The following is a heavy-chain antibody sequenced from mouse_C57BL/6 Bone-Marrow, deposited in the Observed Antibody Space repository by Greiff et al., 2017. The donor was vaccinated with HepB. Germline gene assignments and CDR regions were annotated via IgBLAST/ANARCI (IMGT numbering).Heavy chain of an antibody. CDR1: GFTFSDYG. Sequence: EVQLVESGGGLVKPGGSLKLSCAASGFTFSDYGMHWVRQAPEKGLEWVAYISSGSSTIYYADTVKGRFTISRDNAKNTLFLQMTSLRSEDTAMYYCARKDYSNYFFDYWGQGTTLTVSS. J-gene: IGHJ2*01. CDR2: ISSGSSTI. CDR3: ARKDYSNYFFDY. D-gene: IGHD2-5*01. V-gene: IGHV5-17*01.